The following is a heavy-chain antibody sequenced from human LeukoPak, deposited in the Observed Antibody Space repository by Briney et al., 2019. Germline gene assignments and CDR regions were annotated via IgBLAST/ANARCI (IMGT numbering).Heavy chain of an antibody. CDR1: GDSIKSYY. J-gene: IGHJ4*01. CDR2: IYYSGST. D-gene: IGHD5-18*01. V-gene: IGHV4-30-4*08. Sequence: SETLSLTCNVSGDSIKSYYWSWIRQPPGQGLEWIGYIYYSGSTYYNPSLKSRVTISVDTSQKQFSLKLNSVTAADTAVYYCARAKSQRGYTYGPHTYFDYWGQGTLVTVSS. CDR3: ARAKSQRGYTYGPHTYFDY.